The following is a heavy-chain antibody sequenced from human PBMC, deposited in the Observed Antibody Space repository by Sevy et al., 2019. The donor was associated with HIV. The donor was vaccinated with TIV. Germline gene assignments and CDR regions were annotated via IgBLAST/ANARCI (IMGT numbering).Heavy chain of an antibody. D-gene: IGHD3-16*02. CDR1: GFTFSSYS. Sequence: GGSLRLSCAASGFTFSSYSMNWVRQAPGKGLEWVSYISSSSSTIYYADSVKGRFTISRDNAKNSLYLQMNSLRDEDTAVYYCARDGFMITCGGVIHTQDPFDYWGQGTLVTVSS. CDR3: ARDGFMITCGGVIHTQDPFDY. J-gene: IGHJ4*02. CDR2: ISSSSSTI. V-gene: IGHV3-48*02.